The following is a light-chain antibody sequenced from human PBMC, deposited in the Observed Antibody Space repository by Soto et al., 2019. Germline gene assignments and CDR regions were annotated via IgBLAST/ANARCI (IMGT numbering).Light chain of an antibody. J-gene: IGKJ5*01. V-gene: IGKV2-28*01. CDR2: LGS. Sequence: DVVMTQSPLPLPVNLGPRASIPCRSGQSLLHSNGYNYLDWYLQQPGQSPHILIYLGSNRASGVPDRFSGSGSGTDFTLNINRVEAEDIGTYYCMQALQRLTLDQGTRLEIK. CDR3: MQALQRLT. CDR1: QSLLHSNGYNY.